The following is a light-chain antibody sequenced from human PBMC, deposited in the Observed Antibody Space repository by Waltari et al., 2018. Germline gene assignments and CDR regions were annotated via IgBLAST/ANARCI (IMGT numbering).Light chain of an antibody. CDR3: SSYTSSSTWV. V-gene: IGLV2-14*03. CDR1: LTAVCALNY. Sequence: QSALTQPASVSAPPGQSPPIPCTAPLTAVCALNYSSWYQHPPAKAPKPMIYDGSKRPSGVSNRFSGSKSGNTASLTISGLQAEDEADYYCSSYTSSSTWVFGGGTKLTVL. CDR2: DGS. J-gene: IGLJ3*02.